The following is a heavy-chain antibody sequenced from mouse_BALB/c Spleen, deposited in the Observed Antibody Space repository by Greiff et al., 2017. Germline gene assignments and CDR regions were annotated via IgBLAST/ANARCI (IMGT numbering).Heavy chain of an antibody. J-gene: IGHJ4*01. CDR1: GFTFSSYA. CDR3: ARSYDGYYDAMDY. V-gene: IGHV5-6-5*01. CDR2: ISSGGST. D-gene: IGHD2-3*01. Sequence: EVMLVESGGGLVKPGGSLKLSCAASGFTFSSYAMPWVRQTPEKRLEWVASISSGGSTYYPDSVKGRFTISRDNARNILYLQMSSLRSEDTAMYYCARSYDGYYDAMDYWGQGTSVTVSS.